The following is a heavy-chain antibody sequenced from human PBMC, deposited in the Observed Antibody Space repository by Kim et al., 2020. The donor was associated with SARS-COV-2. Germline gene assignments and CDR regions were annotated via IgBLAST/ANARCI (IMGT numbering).Heavy chain of an antibody. CDR2: ISYDGSNK. CDR1: GFTFSSYA. J-gene: IGHJ6*02. Sequence: GGSLRLSCAASGFTFSSYAMHWVRQAPGKGLEWVAVISYDGSNKYYADSVKGRFTISRDNSKNTLYLQMNSLRAEDTAVYYCARDSYLSPTIGWFGKPFYYYYYGMDVWGQGTTVTVSS. D-gene: IGHD3-10*01. V-gene: IGHV3-30*04. CDR3: ARDSYLSPTIGWFGKPFYYYYYGMDV.